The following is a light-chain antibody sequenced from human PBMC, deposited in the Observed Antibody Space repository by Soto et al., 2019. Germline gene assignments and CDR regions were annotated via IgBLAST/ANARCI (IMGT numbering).Light chain of an antibody. J-gene: IGKJ2*01. V-gene: IGKV3-20*01. CDR2: SAS. CDR1: QSVSSDY. CDR3: QQYVTAPYT. Sequence: EIVLTQSPGTLSLSPGERATLSCRASQSVSSDYLAWYQPKPGQPPGLLVHSASSSAAGIPDRFSGSGSGADFTLTISRLEPEDFAVYYCQQYVTAPYTFGQGTKLESK.